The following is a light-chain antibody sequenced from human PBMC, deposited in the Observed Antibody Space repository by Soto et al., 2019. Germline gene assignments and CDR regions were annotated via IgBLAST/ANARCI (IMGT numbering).Light chain of an antibody. CDR2: GVS. CDR1: QSVSHNY. V-gene: IGKV3-20*01. Sequence: EIVLTQSPGTLSLSPGERANLSCRASQSVSHNYIAWYQQRPGQAPRLLLYGVSTRAPGVPDRFSGSGSGTDFTLTIFTLEPEDFAVYFCQHYGSSQFTFGPGTKVDIK. J-gene: IGKJ3*01. CDR3: QHYGSSQFT.